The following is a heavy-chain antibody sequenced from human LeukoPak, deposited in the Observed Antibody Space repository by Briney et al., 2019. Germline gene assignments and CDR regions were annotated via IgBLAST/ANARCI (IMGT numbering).Heavy chain of an antibody. D-gene: IGHD3-22*01. CDR1: GFTFDDYA. V-gene: IGHV3-9*01. J-gene: IGHJ4*02. CDR3: AKDMRYDSSGTTIGY. Sequence: QSGGSLRLSCAASGFTFDDYAMHWVRQAPGKGLEWVSGISWNSGSIGYADAVKGRFTISRDNTKNSLYLQMNSLRAEDTALYYCAKDMRYDSSGTTIGYWGQGTLVTVSS. CDR2: ISWNSGSI.